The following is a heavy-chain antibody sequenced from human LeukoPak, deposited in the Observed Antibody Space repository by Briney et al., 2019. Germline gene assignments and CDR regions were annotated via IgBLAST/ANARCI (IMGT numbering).Heavy chain of an antibody. J-gene: IGHJ4*02. CDR2: VSESGDST. CDR1: GITFSRFA. V-gene: IGHV3-23*01. CDR3: AKDTAQGYTFGTIEQDY. D-gene: IGHD5-12*01. Sequence: GGSLRLSCAASGITFSRFAMSGVRQPPGKGLEWVSVVSESGDSTHYAESVKGRFTISRDNSKNTLYLEMNRLRADDTAVYYCAKDTAQGYTFGTIEQDYWGQGTLVTVAS.